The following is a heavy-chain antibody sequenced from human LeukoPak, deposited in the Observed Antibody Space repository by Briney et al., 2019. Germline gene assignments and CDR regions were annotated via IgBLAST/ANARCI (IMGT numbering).Heavy chain of an antibody. Sequence: GSLRLSCAGSGFTFSSYSMGWVRQAPGKGLEWVANIKDSGIEKEYVDSVKGRFTISRDNAKNSLYLQMNSLRVEDTALYFCARWRGAQSEFDYWGQGTQVTVS. CDR3: ARWRGAQSEFDY. D-gene: IGHD3-3*01. CDR1: GFTFSSYS. V-gene: IGHV3-7*01. J-gene: IGHJ4*02. CDR2: IKDSGIEK.